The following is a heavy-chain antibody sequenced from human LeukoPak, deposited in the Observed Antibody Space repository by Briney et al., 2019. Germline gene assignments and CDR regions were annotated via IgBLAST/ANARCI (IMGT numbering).Heavy chain of an antibody. D-gene: IGHD5-24*01. CDR2: ISSSSSTI. CDR3: ARESYEMATATRTYYFDY. J-gene: IGHJ4*02. V-gene: IGHV3-48*01. Sequence: GGFLRLSCAASGFTFNSYSMNWVRQAPGKGLEWVSFISSSSSTIYYADSVKGRFTISRDNAKNSLYLQMNSLRAEDTAVYFCARESYEMATATRTYYFDYWGQGTLVTVSS. CDR1: GFTFNSYS.